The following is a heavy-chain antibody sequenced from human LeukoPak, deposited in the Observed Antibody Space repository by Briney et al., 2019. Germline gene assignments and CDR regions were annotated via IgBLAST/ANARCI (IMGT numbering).Heavy chain of an antibody. V-gene: IGHV4-30-4*01. Sequence: SETLSLTCTVSGGSISSGDYYWSWIRQSPGKGLEWIGYIYYSGSTYYNPSLKSRVTISVDTSKNQFSLKLSSVTAADTAVYYCAREENIGSLSYWGQGTLVTVSS. D-gene: IGHD2-15*01. J-gene: IGHJ4*02. CDR3: AREENIGSLSY. CDR2: IYYSGST. CDR1: GGSISSGDYY.